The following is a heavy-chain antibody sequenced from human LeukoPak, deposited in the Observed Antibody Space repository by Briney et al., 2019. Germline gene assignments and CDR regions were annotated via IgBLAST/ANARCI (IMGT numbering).Heavy chain of an antibody. CDR1: GGTFSSYA. D-gene: IGHD2/OR15-2a*01. J-gene: IGHJ5*02. V-gene: IGHV1-2*02. Sequence: ASVKVSCKASGGTFSSYAISWVRQAPGQGLEWMGWINPNSGVTNYAQKFQGRVTMTRDTSISTAYMELSRLTSDDTAVYYCARGSFRTTIAGNWFDPWGQGTLVTVSS. CDR3: ARGSFRTTIAGNWFDP. CDR2: INPNSGVT.